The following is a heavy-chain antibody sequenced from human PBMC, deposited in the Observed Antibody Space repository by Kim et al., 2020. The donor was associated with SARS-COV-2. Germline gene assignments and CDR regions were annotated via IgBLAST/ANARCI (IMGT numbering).Heavy chain of an antibody. CDR1: GGSISSYY. D-gene: IGHD5-12*01. Sequence: SETLSLTCTVSGGSISSYYWSWIRQPPGKGLEWIGYIYYSGSTNYNPSLKSRVTISVDTSKNQFSLKLSSVTAADTAVYYCAGGGWGYDPAIDYWGQGTLVTVSS. CDR2: IYYSGST. J-gene: IGHJ4*02. CDR3: AGGGWGYDPAIDY. V-gene: IGHV4-59*01.